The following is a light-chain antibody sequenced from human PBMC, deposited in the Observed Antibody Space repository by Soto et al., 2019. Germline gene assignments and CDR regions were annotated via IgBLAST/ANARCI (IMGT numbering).Light chain of an antibody. CDR1: NSNIGNNE. CDR3: AAWDDSFNGVV. J-gene: IGLJ3*02. Sequence: QSVLTQSPSVSGAPRQRVTISCSGSNSNIGNNEVNWYQQFPGKAPKLLIYYDDLRPSGVSARFSGSKSGASASLAISGLQSEDEAVYYCAAWDDSFNGVVFGGGTKLTVL. V-gene: IGLV1-36*01. CDR2: YDD.